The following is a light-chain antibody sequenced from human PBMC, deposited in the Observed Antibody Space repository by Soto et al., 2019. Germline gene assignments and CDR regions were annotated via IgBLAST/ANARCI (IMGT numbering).Light chain of an antibody. CDR3: SSYTSSSTLYV. CDR2: EVS. Sequence: QSVLTXPASVSGSPGQSITISCTGTSSDVGAYVYVSWYQHHPGKAPKLIIYEVSNRPSGVSNRFSGSKSGNTASLTISGLQAEDEADYYCSSYTSSSTLYVFGIGTKVTVL. J-gene: IGLJ1*01. CDR1: SSDVGAYVY. V-gene: IGLV2-14*01.